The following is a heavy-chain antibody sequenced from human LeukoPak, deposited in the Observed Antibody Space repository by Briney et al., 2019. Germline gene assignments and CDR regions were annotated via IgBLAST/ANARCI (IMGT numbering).Heavy chain of an antibody. J-gene: IGHJ4*02. Sequence: ASVKVSCKASGYTFIDYYIHWVRQAPGQGLEWMGWINPNSGGTNYAQTFQDRVTVTSDTSITTAYMELSRLRSDDTAVYYCARGGDSSGWYVDYWGQGSLVTVS. V-gene: IGHV1-2*02. D-gene: IGHD6-19*01. CDR1: GYTFIDYY. CDR3: ARGGDSSGWYVDY. CDR2: INPNSGGT.